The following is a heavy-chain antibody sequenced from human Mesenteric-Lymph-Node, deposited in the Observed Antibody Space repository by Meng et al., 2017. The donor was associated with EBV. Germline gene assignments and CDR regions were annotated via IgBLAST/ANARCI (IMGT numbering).Heavy chain of an antibody. D-gene: IGHD3-3*01. CDR1: GYTFTTYG. CDR2: ISAYNGNI. J-gene: IGHJ4*02. Sequence: QVQLVQSGAEVKRPGASVEVACKASGYTFTTYGISWVRQAPGQGPEGMGWISAYNGNINYAQKFQGRVTMTTDTFTSTAYMELRSLRSDDTAVYYCARDALRFLEWQSFDYWGQGTLVTVSS. V-gene: IGHV1-18*01. CDR3: ARDALRFLEWQSFDY.